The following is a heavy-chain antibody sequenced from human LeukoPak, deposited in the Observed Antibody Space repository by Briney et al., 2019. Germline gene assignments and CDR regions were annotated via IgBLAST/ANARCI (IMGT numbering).Heavy chain of an antibody. J-gene: IGHJ3*02. CDR2: MNPNSGNT. D-gene: IGHD5-12*01. V-gene: IGHV1-8*01. CDR1: GYTFTSYD. CDR3: ARGDIVATGAFDI. Sequence: ASVEVSCKASGYTFTSYDINWVRQAPGQGLEWMGWMNPNSGNTGYAQKFQGRVTMTRNTSISTAYMELSSLRSEDTAVYYCARGDIVATGAFDIWGQGTMVTVSS.